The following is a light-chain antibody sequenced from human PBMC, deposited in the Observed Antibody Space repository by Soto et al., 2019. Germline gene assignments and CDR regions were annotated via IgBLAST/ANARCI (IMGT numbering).Light chain of an antibody. Sequence: DIVMTQSPLSLPVTPGEPASISCRSSQSLLHSSGSHYLDWYLQKPGQSPQLLIYLGSNRASGVPDRFSGSGSGTDFTLKISRVEAEDVGVYYCMQALQTPATFGPGTKVD. J-gene: IGKJ3*01. CDR2: LGS. CDR1: QSLLHSSGSHY. V-gene: IGKV2-28*01. CDR3: MQALQTPAT.